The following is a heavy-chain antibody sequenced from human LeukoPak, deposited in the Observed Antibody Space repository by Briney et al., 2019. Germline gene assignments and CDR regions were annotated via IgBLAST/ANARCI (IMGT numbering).Heavy chain of an antibody. CDR2: IYYSGST. J-gene: IGHJ4*02. Sequence: SETLSLTCTVSGGSISSYYWSWIRQPPGKGLEWIGYIYYSGSTYYNPSLKSRVTISVDTSKNQFSLKLSSVTAADTAVYYCASSYGDYVNYWGQGTLVTVSS. V-gene: IGHV4-59*06. CDR1: GGSISSYY. CDR3: ASSYGDYVNY. D-gene: IGHD4-17*01.